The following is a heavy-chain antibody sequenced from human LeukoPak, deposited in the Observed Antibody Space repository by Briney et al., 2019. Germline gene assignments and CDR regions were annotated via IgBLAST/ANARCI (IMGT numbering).Heavy chain of an antibody. V-gene: IGHV1-69*06. Sequence: GASVKVSCKASGYTFTSYGISWVRQAPGQGLEWMGGIIPIFGTANYAQKFQGRVTITADKSTSTAYMELSSLRSEDTAVYYCARENGYSGYDGWYFDYWGQGTLVTVSS. D-gene: IGHD5-12*01. CDR3: ARENGYSGYDGWYFDY. CDR1: GYTFTSYG. J-gene: IGHJ4*02. CDR2: IIPIFGTA.